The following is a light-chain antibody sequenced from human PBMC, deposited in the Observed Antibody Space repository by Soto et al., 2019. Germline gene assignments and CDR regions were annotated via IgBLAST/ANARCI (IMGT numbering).Light chain of an antibody. CDR1: QSVSSN. Sequence: EIVMTQSPATLSVSPGERATLSCRASQSVSSNLAWYQQQPGQAPRLLIYGASTRATGIPARFSCSGSGTEFTLTISSLQSEDFAVYYCQQYNNWPPDTFGQGNKLEIK. V-gene: IGKV3-15*01. CDR3: QQYNNWPPDT. CDR2: GAS. J-gene: IGKJ2*01.